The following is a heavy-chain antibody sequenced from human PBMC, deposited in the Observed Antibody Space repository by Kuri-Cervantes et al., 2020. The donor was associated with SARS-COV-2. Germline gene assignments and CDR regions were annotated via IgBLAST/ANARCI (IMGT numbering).Heavy chain of an antibody. CDR3: ARSGGITMVQGVTWDWFDP. CDR2: INPNSGGT. V-gene: IGHV1-2*02. CDR1: GYTFTGYY. J-gene: IGHJ5*02. D-gene: IGHD3-10*01. Sequence: ASVKVSCKASGYTFTGYYMHWVRQAPGQGLEWMGWINPNSGGTNYAQKFQGRVTMTRDTSISTAYMELSRLRSDDTAVYYCARSGGITMVQGVTWDWFDPWGQGTLVT.